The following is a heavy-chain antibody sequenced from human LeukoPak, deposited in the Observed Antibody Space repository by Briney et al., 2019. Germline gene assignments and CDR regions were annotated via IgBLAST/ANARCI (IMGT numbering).Heavy chain of an antibody. CDR3: ARHIDSSGYYYDY. CDR1: GYTFTSYD. V-gene: IGHV1-8*01. Sequence: GASVKVSCKASGYTFTSYDINWVRQATGQGLEWMGWMNPNSGNTGYAQKFQGRVTMTRNTSISTAYMELSSLRSEDTAVYYCARHIDSSGYYYDYWGQGTLVTVSS. J-gene: IGHJ4*02. CDR2: MNPNSGNT. D-gene: IGHD3-22*01.